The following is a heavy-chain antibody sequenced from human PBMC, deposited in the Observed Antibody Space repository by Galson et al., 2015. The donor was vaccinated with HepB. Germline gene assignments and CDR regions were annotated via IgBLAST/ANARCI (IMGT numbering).Heavy chain of an antibody. Sequence: SLRLSCAASGFGFDTHAMSWVRQAPGKGLEWISGISGNGDSTFYGDSVKGRFTVSRDNSKNMLYLQMNSLRAEDAGLYFCAKGYGLLDSWGQGILVTVSS. CDR1: GFGFDTHA. D-gene: IGHD5-18*01. J-gene: IGHJ5*01. V-gene: IGHV3-23*01. CDR3: AKGYGLLDS. CDR2: ISGNGDST.